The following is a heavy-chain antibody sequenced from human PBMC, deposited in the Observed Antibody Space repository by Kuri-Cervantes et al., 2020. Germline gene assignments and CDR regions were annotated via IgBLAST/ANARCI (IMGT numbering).Heavy chain of an antibody. CDR2: ILYSGST. D-gene: IGHD6-13*01. J-gene: IGHJ3*02. V-gene: IGHV4-61*08. CDR3: ARGMPYSSSWYNAFDI. CDR1: GGSVNSGGYY. Sequence: SETLSLTCTVSGGSVNSGGYYWSWIRQPPGKGLEWIGYILYSGSTNYNPSLKSRVTISIDTSENQFSLKLSSVTAADTAVYYCARGMPYSSSWYNAFDIWGQGTMVTVSS.